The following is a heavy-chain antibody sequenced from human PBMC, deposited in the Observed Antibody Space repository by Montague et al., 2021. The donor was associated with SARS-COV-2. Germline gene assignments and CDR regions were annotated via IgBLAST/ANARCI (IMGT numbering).Heavy chain of an antibody. CDR1: GFSLNTSGEG. J-gene: IGHJ5*02. CDR3: ARYGDYGSWFDP. Sequence: PALVKPTQTLTLTCTFSGFSLNTSGEGVGWVRQPPGKALEWLALLYWDDDKRYSPSLKSRYTISKYTTKNEVVLTVANMDPVDTATYYCARYGDYGSWFDPWGQGTLVTVSS. CDR2: LYWDDDK. D-gene: IGHD4-17*01. V-gene: IGHV2-5*02.